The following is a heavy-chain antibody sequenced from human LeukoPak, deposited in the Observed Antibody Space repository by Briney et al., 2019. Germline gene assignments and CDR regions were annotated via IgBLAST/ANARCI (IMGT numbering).Heavy chain of an antibody. D-gene: IGHD1-26*01. Sequence: ASVKVSCKASGYTFTSYGINWVRQAPGQGLEWMGWISAYNGNTNYAQKLQGRVTMTTDTSTGTAYMVLRSLRSDDTAVYYCARNLDQYSGRYGGFGHDFWGQGTLVTVSS. V-gene: IGHV1-18*01. CDR2: ISAYNGNT. J-gene: IGHJ4*02. CDR1: GYTFTSYG. CDR3: ARNLDQYSGRYGGFGHDF.